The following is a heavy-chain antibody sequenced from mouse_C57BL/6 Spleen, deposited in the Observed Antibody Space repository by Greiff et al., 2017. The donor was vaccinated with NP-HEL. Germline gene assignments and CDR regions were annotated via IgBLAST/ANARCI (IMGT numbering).Heavy chain of an antibody. CDR3: ARRVDWYFDV. Sequence: VQLQQSGPGLVKPSQSLSLTCSVTGYSITSGYYWNWIRQFPGNKLEWMGYISYDGSNDYNPSLKNRISSTRDTSKNQFFLKLNSVTTEDTATYYCARRVDWYFDVWGTGTTVTVSS. V-gene: IGHV3-6*01. CDR2: ISYDGSN. J-gene: IGHJ1*03. CDR1: GYSITSGYY.